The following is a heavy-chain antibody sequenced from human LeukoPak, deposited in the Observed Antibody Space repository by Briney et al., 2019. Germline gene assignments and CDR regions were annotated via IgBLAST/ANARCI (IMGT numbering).Heavy chain of an antibody. J-gene: IGHJ6*03. Sequence: SETLSLTCTVSGGSISSYYWSWIRQPPGKGLEWIGYIYYSGSTNYNPSLKSRVTISVGTSKNQFSLKLSSVTAADTAVYYCARDVHYGDYYDYYYMDVWGKGTTVTVSS. D-gene: IGHD4-17*01. V-gene: IGHV4-59*01. CDR1: GGSISSYY. CDR2: IYYSGST. CDR3: ARDVHYGDYYDYYYMDV.